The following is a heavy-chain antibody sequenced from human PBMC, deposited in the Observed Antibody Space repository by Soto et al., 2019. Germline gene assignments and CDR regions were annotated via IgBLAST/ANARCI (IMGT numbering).Heavy chain of an antibody. V-gene: IGHV4-31*03. CDR3: ARGGGSTKVDY. J-gene: IGHJ4*02. Sequence: QVQLQESGPGLVKPSQTLSLTCTVSGGSITSSGYYWSWIRQHPGEGLEWIGFTSNSGSTSYNPSRKSRVTISVDTSSNHFSLNLKSVTAADTAVYYCARGGGSTKVDYWGQGTLVTVSP. CDR1: GGSITSSGYY. D-gene: IGHD2-2*01. CDR2: TSNSGST.